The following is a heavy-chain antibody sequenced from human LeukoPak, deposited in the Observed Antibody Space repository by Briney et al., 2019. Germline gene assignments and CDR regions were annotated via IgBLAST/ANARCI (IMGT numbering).Heavy chain of an antibody. V-gene: IGHV3-23*01. Sequence: GGSLRLSCAASGFSFSNYAMSWVRQAPGKGLEWVSTISGSGDSSFYADSVKGLFTISRDNSKNTLYLQMNSLRAEDTAVYYCAKAYYDSSGYYSFDYWGQGTLVTVSS. CDR2: ISGSGDSS. J-gene: IGHJ4*02. CDR1: GFSFSNYA. D-gene: IGHD3-22*01. CDR3: AKAYYDSSGYYSFDY.